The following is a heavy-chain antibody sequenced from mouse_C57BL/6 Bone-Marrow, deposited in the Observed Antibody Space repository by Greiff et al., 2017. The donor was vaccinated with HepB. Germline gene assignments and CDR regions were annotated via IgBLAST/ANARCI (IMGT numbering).Heavy chain of an antibody. CDR2: ISSGSSTI. D-gene: IGHD2-4*01. CDR1: GFTFSDYG. CDR3: ARKRNDYPARFAY. V-gene: IGHV5-17*01. Sequence: EVKLMESGGGLVKPGGSLKLSCAASGFTFSDYGMHWVRQAPEKGLEWVAYISSGSSTIYYADTVKGRFTISRDNAKNTLFLQVTSLRSEDTAMYYCARKRNDYPARFAYWGQGTLVTVSA. J-gene: IGHJ3*01.